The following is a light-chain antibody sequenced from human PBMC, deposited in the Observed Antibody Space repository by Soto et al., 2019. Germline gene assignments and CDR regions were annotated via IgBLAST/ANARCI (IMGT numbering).Light chain of an antibody. CDR2: GTS. V-gene: IGKV3-20*01. CDR3: QGYGSALWT. J-gene: IGKJ1*01. Sequence: VLTQSPDTLSLSPGERVTLSCRASQNIASSYLTWYQQKPGQAPRLVIYGTSTRATGIPDRFSGSGSGTDFTLTISGLEPEDFGVYSCQGYGSALWTFGQGTKVEI. CDR1: QNIASSY.